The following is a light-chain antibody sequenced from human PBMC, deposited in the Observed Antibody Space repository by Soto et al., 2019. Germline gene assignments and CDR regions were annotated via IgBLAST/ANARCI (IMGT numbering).Light chain of an antibody. CDR2: GAS. Sequence: EIVLTQSPGTLSLSPGERATLSFMASQSVRSTHLAWYQLKPGQAPRLFIYGASSRATGIPDRFSGSGSGTEFTLTISSLQPDDFATYYCQQYNTYSTFGQGTRLEIK. V-gene: IGKV3-20*01. J-gene: IGKJ5*01. CDR1: QSVRSTH. CDR3: QQYNTYST.